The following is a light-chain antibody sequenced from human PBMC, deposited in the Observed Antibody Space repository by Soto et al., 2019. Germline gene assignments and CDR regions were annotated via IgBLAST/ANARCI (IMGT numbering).Light chain of an antibody. J-gene: IGKJ1*01. CDR3: QQYDNWPRT. Sequence: EIVLTQSPATLSVSPGERATLSCRASQSVSTKLAWYQQKPGQAPRLLIYGASTRATGFPARFSGSGSATEFTFTISSLQSEDFAVYYCQQYDNWPRTFGQGTKVEIK. V-gene: IGKV3-15*01. CDR1: QSVSTK. CDR2: GAS.